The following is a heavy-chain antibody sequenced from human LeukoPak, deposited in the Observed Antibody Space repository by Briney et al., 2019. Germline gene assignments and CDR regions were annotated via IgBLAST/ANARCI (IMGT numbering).Heavy chain of an antibody. V-gene: IGHV4-38-2*02. D-gene: IGHD3-16*01. CDR3: ARDWGFQWLDP. Sequence: SETLSLTCAVSGYSISSGYYWGWIRQPPGKGLEWIGSIYHSGSTYYNPSLKSRVTISVDTSKNQFSLKLSSVTAADTAVYYCARDWGFQWLDPWGQGTLVTVSS. CDR1: GYSISSGYY. J-gene: IGHJ5*02. CDR2: IYHSGST.